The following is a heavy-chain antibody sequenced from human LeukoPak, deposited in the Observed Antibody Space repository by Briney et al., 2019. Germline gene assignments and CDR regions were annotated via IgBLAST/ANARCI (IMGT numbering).Heavy chain of an antibody. D-gene: IGHD3-22*01. CDR2: IIPIFGTA. CDR1: GGTFSSYA. Sequence: ASVKVSCKASGGTFSSYAISWVRQAPGQGLEWMGGIIPIFGTANYAQKFQGRVTITADESTSTAYMELSSRRSEDTAVYYCARTTNYYDSSGYFPFDYWGQGTLVTVSS. CDR3: ARTTNYYDSSGYFPFDY. V-gene: IGHV1-69*13. J-gene: IGHJ4*02.